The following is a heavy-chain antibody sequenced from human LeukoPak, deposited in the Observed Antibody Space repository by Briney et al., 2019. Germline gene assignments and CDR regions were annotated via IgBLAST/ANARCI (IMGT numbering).Heavy chain of an antibody. CDR3: ARGDAIVGAQHDAFDI. J-gene: IGHJ3*02. D-gene: IGHD1-26*01. CDR1: GGTFSSYV. Sequence: GASVKVSCKASGGTFSSYVISWVRQAPGQGLEWMGRIIPILGIANYAQKFQGRVTITADKSTSTAYMELSSLRSEDTAVYFCARGDAIVGAQHDAFDIWGQGTMVTVSS. CDR2: IIPILGIA. V-gene: IGHV1-69*04.